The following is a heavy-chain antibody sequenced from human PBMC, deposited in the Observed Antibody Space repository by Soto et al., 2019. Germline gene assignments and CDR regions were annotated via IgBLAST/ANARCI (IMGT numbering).Heavy chain of an antibody. D-gene: IGHD3-16*01. J-gene: IGHJ6*02. CDR1: GYTFTSYG. V-gene: IGHV1-18*01. CDR2: INTYNGNT. Sequence: QVQLVQSGAEVKNPGASVKVSCKTFGYTFTSYGIGWARQAPGQGLEWMGWINTYNGNTNYAQNLQGRVTQTTDTFTSTFYMVLMSLISNDTAIYYCVMGDVYVTPSPQDVWGQGTTVTVSS. CDR3: VMGDVYVTPSPQDV.